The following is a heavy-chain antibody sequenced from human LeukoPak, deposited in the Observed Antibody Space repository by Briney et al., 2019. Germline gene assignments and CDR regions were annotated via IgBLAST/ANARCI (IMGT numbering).Heavy chain of an antibody. CDR3: ATDLNTAMAGVLWY. CDR2: FDPEDGET. Sequence: ASVKVSCKVSGYTLTELSMHWVRQAPGKGLEWMGGFDPEDGETIYAQKFQGRVTMTEDTSTDTAYMELSSLRSEDTAVYYCATDLNTAMAGVLWYWGQGTLVTVSS. V-gene: IGHV1-24*01. J-gene: IGHJ4*02. CDR1: GYTLTELS. D-gene: IGHD5-18*01.